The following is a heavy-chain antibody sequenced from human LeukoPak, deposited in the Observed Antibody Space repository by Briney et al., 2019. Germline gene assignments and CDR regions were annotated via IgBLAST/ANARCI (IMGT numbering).Heavy chain of an antibody. CDR3: ARDRHYYYYYMDV. Sequence: GGSLRLSCAASGFTFSSYWMHWVRQAPGKGLVWVSRINSDRSSTSYADSVKGRFTISRDNAKNTLYLQMNSLRAEDTAVYYCARDRHYYYYYMDVWGKGTTVTVSS. CDR2: INSDRSST. V-gene: IGHV3-74*01. J-gene: IGHJ6*03. CDR1: GFTFSSYW.